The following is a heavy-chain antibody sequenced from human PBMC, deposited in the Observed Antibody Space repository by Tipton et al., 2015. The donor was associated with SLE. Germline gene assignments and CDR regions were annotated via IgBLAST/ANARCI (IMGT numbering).Heavy chain of an antibody. V-gene: IGHV4-61*09. CDR2: MYTSGST. Sequence: TLSLTCTVSGGSISSGTYYWSWIRQPAGKGLEWIGHMYTSGSTYYNPSLKSRVTISVDTSKNQFSLKLSSVTAADTAVYYCARAPGAYCGGDCYSHFDYWGQGTLVTVSS. CDR3: ARAPGAYCGGDCYSHFDY. J-gene: IGHJ4*02. D-gene: IGHD2-21*01. CDR1: GGSISSGTYY.